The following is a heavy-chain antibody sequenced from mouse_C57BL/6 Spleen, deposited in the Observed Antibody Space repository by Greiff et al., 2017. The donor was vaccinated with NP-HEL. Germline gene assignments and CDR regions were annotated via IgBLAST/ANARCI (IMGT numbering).Heavy chain of an antibody. Sequence: QVQLQQPGAELVMPGASVKLSCKASGYTFTSYWMHWVKQRPGQGLEWIGEIDPSDSYTNYNQKFKGKSTLTVDKSSSTAYMQLSSLTSEDSAVYDCARGYGFFDYWGQGTTLTVSS. CDR2: IDPSDSYT. J-gene: IGHJ2*01. CDR1: GYTFTSYW. CDR3: ARGYGFFDY. V-gene: IGHV1-69*01. D-gene: IGHD2-10*02.